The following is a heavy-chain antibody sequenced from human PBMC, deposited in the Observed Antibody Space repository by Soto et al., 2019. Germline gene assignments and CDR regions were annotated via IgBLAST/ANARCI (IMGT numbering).Heavy chain of an antibody. CDR1: GFLFSRFG. CDR3: ARDYEYYYNGLDY. J-gene: IGHJ4*02. Sequence: QVQLVESGGGVVQPGTSLRLSCAASGFLFSRFGMHWVRQAPGKGLEWVAVIVNDGGTKAYADSVRGRFTISRDNSRNTLFLEMSSLRVDVTSIYYSARDYEYYYNGLDYWGQGTLVTVSS. D-gene: IGHD3-16*01. V-gene: IGHV3-33*01. CDR2: IVNDGGTK.